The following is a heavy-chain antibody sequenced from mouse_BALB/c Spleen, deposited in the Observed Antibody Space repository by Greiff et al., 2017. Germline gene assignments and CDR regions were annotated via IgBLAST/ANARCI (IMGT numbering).Heavy chain of an antibody. CDR3: ARRYYGSSPFAY. Sequence: EVKLMESGGGLVKPGGSLKLSCAASGFAFSSYDMSWVRQTPEKRLEWVAYISSGGGSTYYPDTVKGRFTISRDNAKNTLYLQMSSLKSEDTAMYYCARRYYGSSPFAYWGQGTLVTVSA. D-gene: IGHD1-1*01. CDR2: ISSGGGST. V-gene: IGHV5-12-1*01. J-gene: IGHJ3*01. CDR1: GFAFSSYD.